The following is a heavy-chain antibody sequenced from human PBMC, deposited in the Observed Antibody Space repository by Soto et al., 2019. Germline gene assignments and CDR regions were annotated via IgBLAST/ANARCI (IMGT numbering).Heavy chain of an antibody. CDR3: GKVLVGATGHTDSDS. J-gene: IGHJ4*02. V-gene: IGHV4-39*01. Sequence: SETLSLTCTVSGGSIYRSGYYWGWLRQPPGRGQEWIGNIDYNGVTYSNPSLKSRVTISRDTSKNQFSLKLTSVTAADTALYYCGKVLVGATGHTDSDSWGPGTLVTVAS. CDR1: GGSIYRSGYY. D-gene: IGHD2-15*01. CDR2: IDYNGVT.